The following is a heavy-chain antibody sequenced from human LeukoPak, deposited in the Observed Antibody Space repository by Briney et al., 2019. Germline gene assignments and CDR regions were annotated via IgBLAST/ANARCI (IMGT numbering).Heavy chain of an antibody. V-gene: IGHV3-30*04. CDR1: GFIFSSSV. CDR3: VQKGGADY. Sequence: GRSLRLSCAASGFIFSSSVMHWVRQAPGKGLEWVAVISHDGGNKYYADSVKGRFTISRDNSKNSLFLQMNSLRDEDTAVYYCVQKGGADYWGQGTLVTVSS. CDR2: ISHDGGNK. J-gene: IGHJ4*02. D-gene: IGHD2-15*01.